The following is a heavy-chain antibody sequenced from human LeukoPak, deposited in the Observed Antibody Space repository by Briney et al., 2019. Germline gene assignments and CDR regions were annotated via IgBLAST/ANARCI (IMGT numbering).Heavy chain of an antibody. Sequence: GGSLRLSCAASGFTFDDYGMSWVRQAPGKGLEWVSGINWNGGSTGYADSVKGRFTISRDNAKNSLYLQMNSLRAEDTAVYYCARDYGYCSGGSCSAPFDPWGQGTLVTVSS. V-gene: IGHV3-20*04. CDR1: GFTFDDYG. CDR2: INWNGGST. D-gene: IGHD2-15*01. J-gene: IGHJ5*02. CDR3: ARDYGYCSGGSCSAPFDP.